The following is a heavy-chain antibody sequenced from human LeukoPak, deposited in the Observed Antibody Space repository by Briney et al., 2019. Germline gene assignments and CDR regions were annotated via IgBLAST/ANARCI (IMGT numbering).Heavy chain of an antibody. CDR1: GGSISSSSYY. Sequence: SETLSLTCNVSGGSISSSSYYWGWIRQPPGKGLEWIGSIYYSGSTHYNPSLKSRVTISVDTSKNQFSLKLSSVTAADTAVYYWARHQRLRSGVTNWFDPWGQGTLVTVSS. J-gene: IGHJ5*02. CDR3: ARHQRLRSGVTNWFDP. CDR2: IYYSGST. D-gene: IGHD1-1*01. V-gene: IGHV4-39*01.